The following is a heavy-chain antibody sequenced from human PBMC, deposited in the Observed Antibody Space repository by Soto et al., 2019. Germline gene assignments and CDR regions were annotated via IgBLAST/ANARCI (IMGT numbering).Heavy chain of an antibody. Sequence: GGSLRLSCAASGFTFSTYNMNWVRQAPGKGLEWVSSISATSSYIYYADSVKGRFTISRDNGKNSLYLQMNSLRAEDTGVYYCASVVTTSAPDYWGQGTLVTVSS. D-gene: IGHD2-21*02. CDR1: GFTFSTYN. V-gene: IGHV3-21*01. J-gene: IGHJ4*02. CDR3: ASVVTTSAPDY. CDR2: ISATSSYI.